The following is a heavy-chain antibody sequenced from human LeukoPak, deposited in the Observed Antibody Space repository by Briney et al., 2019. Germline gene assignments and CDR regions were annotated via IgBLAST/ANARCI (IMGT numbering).Heavy chain of an antibody. CDR3: ARGVRGALDS. CDR1: GYTFSIYY. Sequence: ASVRVSCKASGYTFSIYYIHWVRQAPGQGLEWMGVINPSGGSTTYAQKFQGRVTMTANTSTSTVYRDLTSLKSEDTAIFYCARGVRGALDSWGHGTLVTVS. V-gene: IGHV1-46*01. CDR2: INPSGGST. J-gene: IGHJ5*01. D-gene: IGHD3-10*01.